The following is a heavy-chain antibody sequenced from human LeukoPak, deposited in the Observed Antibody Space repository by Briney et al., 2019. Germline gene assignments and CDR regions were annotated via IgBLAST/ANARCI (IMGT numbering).Heavy chain of an antibody. CDR3: ARVGYCSSTSCSYRHFQH. J-gene: IGHJ1*01. Sequence: SETLSLTCAVYGGSFSGYYWSWIRQPPGKGLEWIGEINHSGSTNYNPSLKSRVTISVDTSENQFSLKPSSVTAADTAVYYCARVGYCSSTSCSYRHFQHWGQGTLVTVSS. V-gene: IGHV4-34*01. D-gene: IGHD2-2*01. CDR1: GGSFSGYY. CDR2: INHSGST.